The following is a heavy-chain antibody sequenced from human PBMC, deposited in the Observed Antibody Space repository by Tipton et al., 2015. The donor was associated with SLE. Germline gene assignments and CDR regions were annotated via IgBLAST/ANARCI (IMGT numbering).Heavy chain of an antibody. CDR1: GGSINSGTYY. V-gene: IGHV4-61*02. Sequence: LRLSCTVSGGSINSGTYYWSWIRQPAGKGLEWIGRIFTNGNTNYKPSLKSRVTISVDTSKNQFSLKLSSVTAADTAVYYCARDLAPYYYGSGSYIGYFDSWGPGTLVTVSS. J-gene: IGHJ4*02. D-gene: IGHD3-10*01. CDR2: IFTNGNT. CDR3: ARDLAPYYYGSGSYIGYFDS.